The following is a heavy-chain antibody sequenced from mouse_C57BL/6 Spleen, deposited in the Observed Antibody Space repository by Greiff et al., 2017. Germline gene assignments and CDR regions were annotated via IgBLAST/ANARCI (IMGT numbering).Heavy chain of an antibody. Sequence: VQLQQPGAELVRPGASVTLSCKASGYTFTDYEMHWVKQTPVHGLEWIGAIDPETGGTAYNQEFKGKAILTVDKSSSTAYMELRSLTSEDTAVYYSTRSLLTGTWAMDYWGQGTPLTVSS. V-gene: IGHV1-15*01. J-gene: IGHJ4*01. CDR3: TRSLLTGTWAMDY. CDR2: IDPETGGT. CDR1: GYTFTDYE. D-gene: IGHD4-1*01.